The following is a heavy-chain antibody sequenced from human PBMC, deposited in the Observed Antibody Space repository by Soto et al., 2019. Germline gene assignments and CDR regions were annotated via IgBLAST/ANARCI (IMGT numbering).Heavy chain of an antibody. CDR2: IIPRFGTA. CDR3: ARNHGSLVPAATGGYFYYGLDV. J-gene: IGHJ6*02. CDR1: GGTFSSYA. Sequence: QVQLVQSGAEVMKPGSSVKVSCKASGGTFSSYALSWVRQAPGQGLEWMGGIIPRFGTANYAQKLQGRVTITADESTSTGYMELSSLRSEDTAVYYCARNHGSLVPAATGGYFYYGLDVWGQGTTVIVSS. V-gene: IGHV1-69*01. D-gene: IGHD2-2*01.